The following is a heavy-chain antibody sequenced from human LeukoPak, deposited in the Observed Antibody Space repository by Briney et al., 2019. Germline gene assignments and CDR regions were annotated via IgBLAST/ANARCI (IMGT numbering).Heavy chain of an antibody. V-gene: IGHV4-39*01. CDR1: GGSISSSSYC. Sequence: PSETLSLTCTVSGGSISSSSYCWGWIRQPPGKGLEWIGSIYYSGSTYYNPSLKSRVTISVDTSKNQFSLKLSSVTAADTAVYYCARHADSGLWFGELLHLDYWGQGTLVTVSS. CDR3: ARHADSGLWFGELLHLDY. J-gene: IGHJ4*02. D-gene: IGHD3-10*01. CDR2: IYYSGST.